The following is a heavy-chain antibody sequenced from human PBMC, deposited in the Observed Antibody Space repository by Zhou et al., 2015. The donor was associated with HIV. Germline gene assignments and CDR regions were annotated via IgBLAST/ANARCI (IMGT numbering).Heavy chain of an antibody. V-gene: IGHV7-4-1*01. CDR3: ARVGRGYSGYSDV. D-gene: IGHD5-12*01. Sequence: QVQLVQSGAEVKKPGSSVKVSCKASGGTFSSYAISWVRQAPGQGLEWMGWINTNTGNPTYAQGFTGRFVFSLDTSVSTAYLQICSLKAEDTAVYYCARVGRGYSGYSDVWGQGTTVTVSS. CDR1: GGTFSSYA. J-gene: IGHJ6*02. CDR2: INTNTGNP.